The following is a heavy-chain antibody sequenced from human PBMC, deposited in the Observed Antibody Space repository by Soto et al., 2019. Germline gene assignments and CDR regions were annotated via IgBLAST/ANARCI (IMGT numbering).Heavy chain of an antibody. Sequence: GGSLRLSCAASGFTFSDYYMSWIRQAPGKGLEWVSYISSSGSTIYYADSVKGRFTISRDNAKNSLYLQMNSLRAEDTAVYYCARVPSPPSVTTHYWGQGTLVTVSS. V-gene: IGHV3-11*01. J-gene: IGHJ4*02. CDR2: ISSSGSTI. CDR3: ARVPSPPSVTTHY. CDR1: GFTFSDYY. D-gene: IGHD4-17*01.